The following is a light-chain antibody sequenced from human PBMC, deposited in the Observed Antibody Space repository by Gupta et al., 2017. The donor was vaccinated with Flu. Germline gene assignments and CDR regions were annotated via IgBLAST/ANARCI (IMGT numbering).Light chain of an antibody. V-gene: IGKV3-15*01. Sequence: EIVMTQCPATLSVSPGERATLSCRASQSVSSNLAWYQQKPGQAPRLLIYGASTRATSIPARSSGSGSGTEFTLTISSLQSEDFDVYYCQQYNNWPPTWTFGQGTKVEIK. CDR1: QSVSSN. CDR3: QQYNNWPPTWT. J-gene: IGKJ1*01. CDR2: GAS.